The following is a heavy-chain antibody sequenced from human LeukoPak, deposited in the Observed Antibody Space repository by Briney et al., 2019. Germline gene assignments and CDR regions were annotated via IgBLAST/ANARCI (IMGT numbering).Heavy chain of an antibody. CDR1: GGTFSSYA. Sequence: SVKVSCKASGGTFSSYAISWVRQAPGQGLEWMGGIIPILGTANYAQKFQGRVTITTDESTSTAYMELSSLRSEDTAVYYCASHRERPHDAFDIWGQGTMVTVSS. J-gene: IGHJ3*02. D-gene: IGHD1-26*01. V-gene: IGHV1-69*05. CDR3: ASHRERPHDAFDI. CDR2: IIPILGTA.